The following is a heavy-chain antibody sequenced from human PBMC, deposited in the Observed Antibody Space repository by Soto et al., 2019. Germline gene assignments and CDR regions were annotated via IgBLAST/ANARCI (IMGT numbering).Heavy chain of an antibody. CDR1: GFTFSSYW. D-gene: IGHD5-12*01. J-gene: IGHJ4*02. Sequence: GGSLRLSCAASGFTFSSYWMSWVRQAPGKGLEWVDNIKQDGSEKYYVDSVKGRFTISRDNAKNSLYLQMNRLRAEDTAVYYWVRDGFTGYWGQGTLVTVSS. CDR2: IKQDGSEK. V-gene: IGHV3-7*01. CDR3: VRDGFTGY.